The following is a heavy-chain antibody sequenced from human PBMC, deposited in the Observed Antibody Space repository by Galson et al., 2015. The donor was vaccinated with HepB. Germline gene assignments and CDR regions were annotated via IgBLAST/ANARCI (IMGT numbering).Heavy chain of an antibody. CDR1: GDSVSSNNAA. Sequence: CAISGDSVSSNNAAWDWIRQSPSRGLEWLGRTYYRSVWYNDYAPSVKSRIIVNPDTSRNQFSLEVTSVTPDDTAVYFCAREEAGTYCFDNWGQGTLVTVSS. V-gene: IGHV6-1*01. CDR3: AREEAGTYCFDN. J-gene: IGHJ4*02. CDR2: TYYRSVWYN. D-gene: IGHD6-19*01.